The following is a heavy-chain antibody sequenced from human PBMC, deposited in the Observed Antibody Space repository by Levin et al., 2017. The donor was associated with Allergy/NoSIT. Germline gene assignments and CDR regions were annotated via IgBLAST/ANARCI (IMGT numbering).Heavy chain of an antibody. CDR2: ISGSGGST. CDR3: AKDKLESGGYSYGYGMDV. CDR1: GFTFSSYA. V-gene: IGHV3-23*01. J-gene: IGHJ6*02. D-gene: IGHD5-18*01. Sequence: GGSLRLSCAASGFTFSSYAMSWVRQAPGKGLEWVSAISGSGGSTYYADSVKGRFTISRDNSKNTLYLQMNSLRAEDTAVYYCAKDKLESGGYSYGYGMDVWGQGTTVTVSS.